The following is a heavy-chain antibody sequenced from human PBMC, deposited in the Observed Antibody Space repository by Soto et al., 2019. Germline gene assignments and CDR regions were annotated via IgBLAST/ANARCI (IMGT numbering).Heavy chain of an antibody. V-gene: IGHV1-58*01. Sequence: SVKVSCKASGFTFTSSAVQWVRQARGQRLEWIGWIVVGSGNTNYAQKFQERVTITRDMSTSTAYMELSSLRSEDTAVYYCAAGTWFVELLYSYYYGMDVCGQGTSVTVSS. CDR3: AAGTWFVELLYSYYYGMDV. CDR1: GFTFTSSA. J-gene: IGHJ6*02. D-gene: IGHD3-10*01. CDR2: IVVGSGNT.